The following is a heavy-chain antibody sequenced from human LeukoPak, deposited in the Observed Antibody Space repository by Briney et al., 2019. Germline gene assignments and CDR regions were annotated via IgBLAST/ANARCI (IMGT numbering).Heavy chain of an antibody. CDR1: GFTFSSYA. Sequence: PGGSLRLSCAASGFTFSSYAMSWVRQAPGKGLEWVSTISGSGSNTYYADSVKGRFTISRDNSKNTLYLQMNSLRAEDTAVYNCANILWVGSYAMDVWGQGTTVTVSS. CDR2: ISGSGSNT. D-gene: IGHD3-10*01. V-gene: IGHV3-23*01. CDR3: ANILWVGSYAMDV. J-gene: IGHJ6*02.